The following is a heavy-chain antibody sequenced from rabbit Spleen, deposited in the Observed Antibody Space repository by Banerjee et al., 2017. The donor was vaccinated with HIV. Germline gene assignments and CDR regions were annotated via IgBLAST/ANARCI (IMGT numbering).Heavy chain of an antibody. CDR2: IDVAKSGDT. CDR3: ARDLEGVIGWNFGW. CDR1: GFSFSNKAV. V-gene: IGHV1S45*01. Sequence: QERLVESGGGLVKPEGSLKLSCTASGFSFSNKAVMCWVRQAPGKGLEWIACIDVAKSGDTYYTNWAKGRFTISKTSSTTVTLEMTSLTAADTATYFCARDLEGVIGWNFGWWGPGTLVTVS. D-gene: IGHD4-1*01. J-gene: IGHJ6*01.